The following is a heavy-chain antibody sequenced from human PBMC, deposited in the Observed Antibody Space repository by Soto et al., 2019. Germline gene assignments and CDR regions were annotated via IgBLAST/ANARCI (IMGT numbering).Heavy chain of an antibody. CDR1: GFSFSSFA. V-gene: IGHV3-23*01. J-gene: IGHJ6*02. CDR2: ISDSADST. CDR3: EKTRGAMIYAISVYGMDV. Sequence: EVQLLESGGGFIHPGGSLRLSCAASGFSFSSFAMNWVRQAPGKGLEWVSIISDSADSTFYADSVKGRFTISRDNSKSTLYLQINSLRAEDTAVYYCEKTRGAMIYAISVYGMDVWGQGTTVTVSS. D-gene: IGHD2-8*01.